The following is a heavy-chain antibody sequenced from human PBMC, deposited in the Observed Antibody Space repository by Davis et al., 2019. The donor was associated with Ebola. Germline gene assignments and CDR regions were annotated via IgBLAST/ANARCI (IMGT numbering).Heavy chain of an antibody. V-gene: IGHV1-24*01. J-gene: IGHJ4*02. Sequence: ASVKVSCKVSGYTLTELSMHWVRQAPGKGLEWMGGFDPEDGETIYAQKFQGRITLTRDTSATTAYMELSSLKSEDTAVYYCARHEDYWGQGTLVTVS. CDR1: GYTLTELS. CDR3: ARHEDY. CDR2: FDPEDGET.